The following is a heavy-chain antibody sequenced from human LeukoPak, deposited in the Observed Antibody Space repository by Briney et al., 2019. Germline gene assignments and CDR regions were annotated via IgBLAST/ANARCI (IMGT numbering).Heavy chain of an antibody. D-gene: IGHD3-16*01. V-gene: IGHV4-59*01. Sequence: SETLSLTCTVSGGSISSYYWSWIRQPPGKGLEWIGYIYYSGSTNYNPSLKSRVTISVDTSKNQFSLKLSSVTAADTAVYYCARSRGRKGWFDPGAKGPLVTVSS. CDR3: ARSRGRKGWFDP. CDR1: GGSISSYY. J-gene: IGHJ5*02. CDR2: IYYSGST.